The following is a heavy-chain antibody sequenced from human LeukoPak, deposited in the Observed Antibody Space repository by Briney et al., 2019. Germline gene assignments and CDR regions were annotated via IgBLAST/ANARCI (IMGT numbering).Heavy chain of an antibody. D-gene: IGHD7-27*01. Sequence: KPSETLSLTCTVSGGSINYYYWMWIRQPPGKGLEWIGYIYYSGGIHYNPSLKSRVIMLVDTSKNQFSLKLTAVTAADTAVYYCARETPGAGHFDYWGQGSLVTVSS. J-gene: IGHJ4*02. CDR3: ARETPGAGHFDY. CDR1: GGSINYYY. CDR2: IYYSGGI. V-gene: IGHV4-59*01.